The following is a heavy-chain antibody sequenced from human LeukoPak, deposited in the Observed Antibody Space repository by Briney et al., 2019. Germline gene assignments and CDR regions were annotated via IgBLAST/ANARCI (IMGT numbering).Heavy chain of an antibody. CDR3: ARVNRRHGYSGYDRLGAFDI. V-gene: IGHV3-30-3*01. Sequence: GGSLRLSCVASGFTFSRYAMHWVRQAPGKGLEWVAALVSYNGNTEYYADTVKGRFTISRDNSKNTLYLQMNSLRAEDTVVYYCARVNRRHGYSGYDRLGAFDIWGQGTMVTVSS. J-gene: IGHJ3*02. D-gene: IGHD5-12*01. CDR2: VSYNGNTE. CDR1: GFTFSRYA.